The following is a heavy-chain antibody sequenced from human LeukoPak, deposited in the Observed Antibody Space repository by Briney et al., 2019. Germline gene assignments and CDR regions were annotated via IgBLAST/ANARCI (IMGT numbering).Heavy chain of an antibody. Sequence: GASVKVSCKVSGYTLTELSMHWVRQAPGKGLEWMGGFDPEDGETINAQKFQGRVTMTEDTSTDTAYMELSSLRSEDTAVYYCATVVVVARGMNWFDPWGQGTLVTVSS. CDR2: FDPEDGET. V-gene: IGHV1-24*01. CDR3: ATVVVVARGMNWFDP. D-gene: IGHD2-15*01. J-gene: IGHJ5*02. CDR1: GYTLTELS.